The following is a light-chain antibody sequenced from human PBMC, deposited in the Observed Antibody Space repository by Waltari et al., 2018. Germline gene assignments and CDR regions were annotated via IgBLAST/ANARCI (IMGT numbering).Light chain of an antibody. CDR2: DVS. J-gene: IGLJ2*01. Sequence: QSALTQPASVSGSPGQSITISCTGTISDIGAYNHVSWYQQYPGQAPKLLIFDVSDRPTGVFDRFSGSKSGNTASLTISGLQAEDEADYYCSSFTTSSSWIFGGGTKLTVL. V-gene: IGLV2-14*03. CDR1: ISDIGAYNH. CDR3: SSFTTSSSWI.